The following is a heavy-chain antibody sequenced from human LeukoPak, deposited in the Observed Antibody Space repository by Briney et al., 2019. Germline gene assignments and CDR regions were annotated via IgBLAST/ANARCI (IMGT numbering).Heavy chain of an antibody. CDR2: MNPNSGNT. CDR3: ARPSGATPGYYYYGMDV. CDR1: GYTFTTYG. Sequence: ASVKVSCKASGYTFTTYGISWVRQATGQGLEWMGWMNPNSGNTGYAQKFQGRVTMTRNTSISTAYMELSSLRSEDTAVYYCARPSGATPGYYYYGMDVWGQGTTVTVSS. V-gene: IGHV1-8*02. D-gene: IGHD1-26*01. J-gene: IGHJ6*02.